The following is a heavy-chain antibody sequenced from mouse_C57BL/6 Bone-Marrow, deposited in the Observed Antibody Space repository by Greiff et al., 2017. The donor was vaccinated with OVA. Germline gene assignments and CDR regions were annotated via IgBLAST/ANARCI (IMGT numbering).Heavy chain of an antibody. V-gene: IGHV1-69*01. J-gene: IGHJ1*03. CDR1: GYTFTSYW. Sequence: VQLQQPGAELVMPGASVKLSCKASGYTFTSYWMHWVKQRPGQGLEWIGEIDPSDSYTNYNQKFKGKSTLTVDKSSSTAYMQLSSLTSEDSAVYYGARSFYDGYYVWYFDVWGTGTTVTVSS. CDR3: ARSFYDGYYVWYFDV. D-gene: IGHD2-3*01. CDR2: IDPSDSYT.